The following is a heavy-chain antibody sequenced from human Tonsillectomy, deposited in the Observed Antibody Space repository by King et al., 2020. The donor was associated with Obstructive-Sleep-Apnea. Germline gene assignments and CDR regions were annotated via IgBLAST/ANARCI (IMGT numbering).Heavy chain of an antibody. CDR2: ISFDGGST. CDR3: ARPAAGGYSGYDYYFDF. D-gene: IGHD5-12*01. J-gene: IGHJ4*02. Sequence: VQLVESGGGLVQPGGSLRLSCAASGFTFGIYAMHWVRQAPGKGLEYVSAISFDGGSTYYANSVKGRFSISRDNSKNTLYLQMGSLRAEDMAVYYCARPAAGGYSGYDYYFDFWGQGTLVTVSS. CDR1: GFTFGIYA. V-gene: IGHV3-64*01.